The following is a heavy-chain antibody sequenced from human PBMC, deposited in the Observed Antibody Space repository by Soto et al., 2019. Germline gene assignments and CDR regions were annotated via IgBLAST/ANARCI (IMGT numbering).Heavy chain of an antibody. V-gene: IGHV4-30-2*01. CDR2: IYHSGST. J-gene: IGHJ4*02. CDR3: AAGGGLPRYC. Sequence: QLQLQESGSGLVKPSQTLSLTCAVSGGSISSGGYSWSWIRQPPGKGLEWIGYIYHSGSTYYNPSLQSRATISVDRSKNQFSLQLSSVTAADTAVYYCAAGGGLPRYCWGQGTLVTVSS. D-gene: IGHD5-12*01. CDR1: GGSISSGGYS.